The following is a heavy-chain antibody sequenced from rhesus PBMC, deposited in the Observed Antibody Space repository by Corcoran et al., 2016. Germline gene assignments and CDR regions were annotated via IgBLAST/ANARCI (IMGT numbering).Heavy chain of an antibody. CDR3: ARYCTGSGCYGDAFDF. J-gene: IGHJ3*01. CDR1: GGSISGNSY. CDR2: IDGNSART. V-gene: IGHV4-73*01. D-gene: IGHD2-21*01. Sequence: QVTLQQWGEGLVKPSETLSLTCAVYGGSISGNSYWRWISQAPGQGLGWLGDIDGNSARTNYNPSLKNRVTISKDTSKNQFSLKLSSVTAADTAVYYCARYCTGSGCYGDAFDFWGQGRRVTVSS.